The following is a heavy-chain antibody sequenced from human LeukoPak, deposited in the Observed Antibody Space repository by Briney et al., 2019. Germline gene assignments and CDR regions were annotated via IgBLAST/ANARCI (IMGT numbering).Heavy chain of an antibody. CDR3: ARRTSPSWFDP. Sequence: GGSLRLSCAASGFTFSNYGVHWVRQAPGEGLEWVAFIRYDGGNKYYADSMEGRFTISRDNSKNTLYLQMNSLRAEDTAVYYCARRTSPSWFDPWGQGTLVTVSS. CDR2: IRYDGGNK. J-gene: IGHJ5*02. V-gene: IGHV3-30*02. D-gene: IGHD3/OR15-3a*01. CDR1: GFTFSNYG.